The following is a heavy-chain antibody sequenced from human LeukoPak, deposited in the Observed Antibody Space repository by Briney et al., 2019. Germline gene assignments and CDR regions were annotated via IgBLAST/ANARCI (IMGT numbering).Heavy chain of an antibody. CDR2: IYGGGDIT. CDR1: GYSFDSYA. V-gene: IGHV3-23*01. CDR3: AKRYGDSTGWFFDF. Sequence: GESLKLSCAGSGYSFDSYAMSWVRQAPGKGLEWVSSIYGGGDITYYAESAKGRFTVSRDNSKNTLFLHMNSLRAEDTAVFYCAKRYGDSTGWFFDFWGQGSLVTVSS. J-gene: IGHJ4*02. D-gene: IGHD6-13*01.